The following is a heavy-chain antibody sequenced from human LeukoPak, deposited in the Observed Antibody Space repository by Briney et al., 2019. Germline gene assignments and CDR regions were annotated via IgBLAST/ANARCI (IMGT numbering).Heavy chain of an antibody. V-gene: IGHV1-69*05. CDR3: AVRGSGSYYYYYYMDV. D-gene: IGHD1-26*01. J-gene: IGHJ6*03. CDR2: IIPIFGTA. Sequence: SVKVSYKASGGTFSSYAISWVRQAPGQGLEWMGGIIPIFGTANYAQKFQGRVTITTDESTSTAYMELSSLRSEDTAVYYCAVRGSGSYYYYYYMDVWGKGTTVTVSS. CDR1: GGTFSSYA.